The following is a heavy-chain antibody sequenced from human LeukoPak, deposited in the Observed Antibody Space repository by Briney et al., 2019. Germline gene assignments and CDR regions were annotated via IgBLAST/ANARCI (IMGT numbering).Heavy chain of an antibody. CDR2: ISYDGSNK. J-gene: IGHJ4*02. CDR1: GFTFSSYA. CDR3: ARGVTRYCSSTSCYSAGR. D-gene: IGHD2-2*01. Sequence: PGRSLRLSCAASGFTFSSYAMHWVRQAPGKGLEGVAVISYDGSNKYYADSVKGRFTISRDNSKNTLYLQMNSLRAEDTAVYYCARGVTRYCSSTSCYSAGRWGQGTLVTVSS. V-gene: IGHV3-30-3*01.